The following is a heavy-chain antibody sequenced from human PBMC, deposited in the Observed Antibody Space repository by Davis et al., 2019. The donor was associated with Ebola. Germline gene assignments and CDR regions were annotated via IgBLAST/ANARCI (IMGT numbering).Heavy chain of an antibody. Sequence: PGGSLRLSCAASGFTFSSYTMNWVRQAPGKGLEWVSYIGTRGDPTVYADSVKGRFTVSRDDANNSLSLLMNSLRDEDTAIYYCVRDYLFALDIWGQGTMDTASS. CDR1: GFTFSSYT. J-gene: IGHJ3*02. CDR3: VRDYLFALDI. V-gene: IGHV3-48*02. CDR2: IGTRGDPT.